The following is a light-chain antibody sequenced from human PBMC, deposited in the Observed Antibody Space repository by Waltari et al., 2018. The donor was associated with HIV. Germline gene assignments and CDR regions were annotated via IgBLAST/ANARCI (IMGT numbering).Light chain of an antibody. V-gene: IGLV2-14*03. J-gene: IGLJ2*01. Sequence: QSSLTQPASVSGSPGQSLTISCTGNSSDVGGYDYLSLFQQHPGKAPKLMIFDVSNRPSGVSNRFSGSKSGNTASLTISGLQAEDEADYYCSSYTSSSALDVVFGGGTKLTVL. CDR1: SSDVGGYDY. CDR2: DVS. CDR3: SSYTSSSALDVV.